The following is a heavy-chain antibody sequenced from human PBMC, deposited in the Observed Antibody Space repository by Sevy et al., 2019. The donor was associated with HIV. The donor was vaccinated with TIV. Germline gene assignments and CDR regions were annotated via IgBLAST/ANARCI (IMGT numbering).Heavy chain of an antibody. CDR2: ISSSSTI. Sequence: GGSLRLSCAASGFTFSSYSMNWVRQAPGKGLEWVSYISSSSTIYYADSVKGGFTISRDNAKNSLYLQMNSLRDEDTAVYYCARDYDLKPGIAVAENYFDYWGQGTLVTVSS. J-gene: IGHJ4*02. CDR1: GFTFSSYS. CDR3: ARDYDLKPGIAVAENYFDY. D-gene: IGHD6-19*01. V-gene: IGHV3-48*02.